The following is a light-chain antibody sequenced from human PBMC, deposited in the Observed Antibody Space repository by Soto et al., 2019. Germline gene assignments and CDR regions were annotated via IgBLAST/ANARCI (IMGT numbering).Light chain of an antibody. CDR1: QSVSSN. Sequence: EIVMTQSPATLSVSPGERATLSCRASQSVSSNLAWYQQKPGQARRLLIYGASTRATRIPARFSDSGSGTEFTLTISSLQSEDFAVYYCQQYNNWSLTFGQGTRLQI. V-gene: IGKV3-15*01. CDR2: GAS. CDR3: QQYNNWSLT. J-gene: IGKJ5*01.